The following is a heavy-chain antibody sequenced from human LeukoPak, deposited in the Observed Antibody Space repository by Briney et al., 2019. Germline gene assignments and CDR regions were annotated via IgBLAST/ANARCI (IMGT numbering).Heavy chain of an antibody. Sequence: SETLSLTCAVYGGSFSGYYWSWIRQPPGKGLEWIGEINHSGSTNYNPSLKSRVTISVDTSKNLFSLKLSSVTAADTAVYYCARAAGYCSGGSCYFGYWGQGTLVTVSS. CDR2: INHSGST. CDR1: GGSFSGYY. V-gene: IGHV4-34*01. CDR3: ARAAGYCSGGSCYFGY. D-gene: IGHD2-15*01. J-gene: IGHJ4*02.